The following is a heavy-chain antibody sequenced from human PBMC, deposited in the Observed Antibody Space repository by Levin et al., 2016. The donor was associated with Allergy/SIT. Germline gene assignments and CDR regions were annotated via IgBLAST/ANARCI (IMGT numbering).Heavy chain of an antibody. CDR2: ISAYNGNT. Sequence: ASVKVSCKASGYTFTSYGISWVRQAPGQGLEWMGWISAYNGNTNYAQKLQGRVTMTTDTSTSTAYMELRSLRSDDTAVYYCARARGAAGDTLYFDYWGQGTLVTVSS. CDR1: GYTFTSYG. CDR3: ARARGAAGDTLYFDY. V-gene: IGHV1-18*01. J-gene: IGHJ4*02. D-gene: IGHD6-13*01.